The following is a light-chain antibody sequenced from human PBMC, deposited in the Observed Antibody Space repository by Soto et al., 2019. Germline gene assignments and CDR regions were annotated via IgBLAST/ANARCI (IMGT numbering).Light chain of an antibody. Sequence: EIVLTQSPGTLSLSPGERATLSCRASQTVSSSYLGWYQQKPGQAPRLLIYGASSRATGIPDRFSGSGSGTDFTLTISSLEPEDFAVYYCQQYGSSPPLTFGGGTKVEIK. CDR3: QQYGSSPPLT. CDR1: QTVSSSY. J-gene: IGKJ4*01. V-gene: IGKV3-20*01. CDR2: GAS.